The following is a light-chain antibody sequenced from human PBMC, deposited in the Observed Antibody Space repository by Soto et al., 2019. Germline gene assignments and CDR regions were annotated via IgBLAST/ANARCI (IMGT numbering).Light chain of an antibody. CDR2: DAS. Sequence: DIQMTQSPSSLSASVGDRVTLTCRASQSISKDLNWYQQKPGEAPILLIYDASTLQSGVPSRFSGAVSGTDFTLTIPNLQPEDFATYFCQQSYSTPWTFGLGTKVDIK. CDR3: QQSYSTPWT. V-gene: IGKV1-39*01. CDR1: QSISKD. J-gene: IGKJ1*01.